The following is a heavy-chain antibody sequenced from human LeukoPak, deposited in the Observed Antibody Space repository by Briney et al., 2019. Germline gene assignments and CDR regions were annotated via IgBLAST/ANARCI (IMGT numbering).Heavy chain of an antibody. V-gene: IGHV1-69*13. CDR1: GGTFSSYA. CDR3: ARGAGERDYYYYMDV. Sequence: GASVKVSCKASGGTFSSYAISWVRQAPGQGLEGMGGIIPIFGTANYAQKFQGRVTITADESTSTAYMELSSLRSEDTAVYYCARGAGERDYYYYMDVWGKGTTVTVSS. J-gene: IGHJ6*03. CDR2: IIPIFGTA. D-gene: IGHD4-17*01.